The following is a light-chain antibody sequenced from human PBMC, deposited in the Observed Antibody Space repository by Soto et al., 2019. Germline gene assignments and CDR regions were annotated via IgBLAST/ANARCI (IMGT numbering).Light chain of an antibody. CDR3: SSYTSSSTVI. V-gene: IGLV2-14*01. J-gene: IGLJ2*01. CDR1: SSDIGNYNY. Sequence: QPASVSGSPGQSITISCTGTSSDIGNYNYVSWYQQHPGKAPKLMIYDVSDRPSGISNRFSGSKSGNTASLTISGLQAEDEADYYCSSYTSSSTVIFGGGTKLTVL. CDR2: DVS.